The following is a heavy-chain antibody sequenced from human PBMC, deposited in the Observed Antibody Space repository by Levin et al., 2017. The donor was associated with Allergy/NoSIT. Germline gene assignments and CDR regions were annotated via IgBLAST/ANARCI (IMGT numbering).Heavy chain of an antibody. D-gene: IGHD6-19*01. V-gene: IGHV3-21*01. CDR1: GFTFSSYS. Sequence: GGSLRLSCAASGFTFSSYSMNWVRQAPGKGLEWVSSISSSSSYIYYADSVKGRFTISRDNAKNSLYLQMNSLRAEDTAVYYCARDHRPAYSSGWYADYYYGMDVWGQGTTVTVSS. CDR2: ISSSSSYI. J-gene: IGHJ6*02. CDR3: ARDHRPAYSSGWYADYYYGMDV.